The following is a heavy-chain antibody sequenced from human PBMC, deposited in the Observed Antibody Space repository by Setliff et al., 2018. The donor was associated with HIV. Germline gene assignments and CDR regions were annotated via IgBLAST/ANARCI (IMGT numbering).Heavy chain of an antibody. CDR2: IKADGGTM. D-gene: IGHD6-19*01. Sequence: PGGSLRLSCVASGFIFDTYPMNWVRQAPGKGLEWVSCIKADGGTMYDADSVKGRFTISRDNAKNSVYLQMNSLRVEDTAMYYCTKDHLSGWASDCWGQGTLVTVSS. J-gene: IGHJ4*02. V-gene: IGHV3-48*04. CDR1: GFIFDTYP. CDR3: TKDHLSGWASDC.